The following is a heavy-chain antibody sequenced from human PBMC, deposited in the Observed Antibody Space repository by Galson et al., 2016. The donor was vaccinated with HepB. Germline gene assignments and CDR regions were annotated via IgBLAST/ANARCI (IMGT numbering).Heavy chain of an antibody. CDR3: AHRLIPGYCSGGSCYSWYLPTY. CDR2: IYWDDDK. J-gene: IGHJ4*02. CDR1: GFSLSTSGVG. V-gene: IGHV2-5*02. D-gene: IGHD2-15*01. Sequence: PALVKPTQTLTLTCTFSGFSLSTSGVGVGWIRQPPGKDLEWLALIYWDDDKRYSPSLKSRLTITKDTSKNQVVLTMTNMDPVDTATYYCAHRLIPGYCSGGSCYSWYLPTYWGQGTLVTVSS.